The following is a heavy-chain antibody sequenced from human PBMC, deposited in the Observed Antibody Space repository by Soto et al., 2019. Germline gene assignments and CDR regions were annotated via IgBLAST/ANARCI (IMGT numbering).Heavy chain of an antibody. J-gene: IGHJ4*02. D-gene: IGHD2-15*01. CDR3: GRGRSGEIVVFY. CDR1: GYTFTGHY. V-gene: IGHV1-2*02. CDR2: IGPKSGDT. Sequence: QVQLVQSGAEVKKSGASVKVSCKASGYTFTGHYIHWVRQAPGQGPEWMGEIGPKSGDTKYTQKFQGRLTLTRDTSISTVYMELTNLSPDDTAVYYCGRGRSGEIVVFYWGQGTLVTVYS.